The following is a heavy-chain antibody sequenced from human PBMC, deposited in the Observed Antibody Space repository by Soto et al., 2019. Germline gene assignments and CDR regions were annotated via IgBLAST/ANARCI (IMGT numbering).Heavy chain of an antibody. CDR1: GFTFSSYG. D-gene: IGHD2-15*01. J-gene: IGHJ4*02. CDR2: ISGSGGVT. V-gene: IGHV3-23*01. Sequence: PGGSLRLSCAASGFTFSSYGMHWVRQAPGKGLEWVSVISGSGGVTYYADSVKGRFTISRDNSKNTLYLQMNSLRADDTAVYYCAKGRGYFDYWGQGTLVTVSS. CDR3: AKGRGYFDY.